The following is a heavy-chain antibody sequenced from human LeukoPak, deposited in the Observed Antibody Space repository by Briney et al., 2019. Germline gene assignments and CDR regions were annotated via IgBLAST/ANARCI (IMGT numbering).Heavy chain of an antibody. Sequence: ASVKVSCKASGYTFTSYYMYWVRQAPGQGLEWMGIINPNRGSTSYAQKFQGRVTMTRDMSTSTVYMELSSLRSEDTAVYYCARKSVAATPRDIVYQYYSMDVWGKGTTVTVSS. CDR2: INPNRGST. V-gene: IGHV1-46*01. J-gene: IGHJ6*03. CDR1: GYTFTSYY. CDR3: ARKSVAATPRDIVYQYYSMDV. D-gene: IGHD2-15*01.